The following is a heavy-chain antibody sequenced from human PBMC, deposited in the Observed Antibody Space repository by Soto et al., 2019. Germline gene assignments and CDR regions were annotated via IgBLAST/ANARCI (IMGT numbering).Heavy chain of an antibody. CDR1: GFTVSSNY. D-gene: IGHD4-17*01. Sequence: GGSLRLSCAASGFTVSSNYMSWVRQAPGKGLEWVSVIYSGGSTYYADSVKGRFTISRDNAKNTLYLQMNSLRAEDTAVYYCARGLRWGLFVYWGPGTLVTVSS. V-gene: IGHV3-66*01. CDR3: ARGLRWGLFVY. CDR2: IYSGGST. J-gene: IGHJ4*02.